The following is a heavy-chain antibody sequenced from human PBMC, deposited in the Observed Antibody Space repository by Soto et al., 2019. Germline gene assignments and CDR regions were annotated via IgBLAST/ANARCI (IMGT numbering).Heavy chain of an antibody. J-gene: IGHJ4*02. Sequence: ASVKVSCKASGYTFTSYDINWVRQATGQGLEWMGWMNPNSGNTGYAQKFQGRVTMTRNTSISTAYMELSSLRSEDTAVYYCARPIAYYDFWSGYYLDYFDYWGQGTLVTVSS. V-gene: IGHV1-8*01. D-gene: IGHD3-3*01. CDR2: MNPNSGNT. CDR3: ARPIAYYDFWSGYYLDYFDY. CDR1: GYTFTSYD.